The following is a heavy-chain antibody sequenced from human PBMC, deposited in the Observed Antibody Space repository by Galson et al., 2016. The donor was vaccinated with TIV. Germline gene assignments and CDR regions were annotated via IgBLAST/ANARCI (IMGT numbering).Heavy chain of an antibody. CDR2: INAGNGNT. J-gene: IGHJ4*03. CDR3: ARDPGYFVY. CDR1: GYTFTNYI. D-gene: IGHD1-1*01. Sequence: SVKVSCKASGYTFTNYIMHWVRQAPGQRLEWMGWINAGNGNTKYSQKFQGRVTITRDTSASTAYMELSSLRSEDTAVYSCARDPGYFVYWGQGTTVTVS. V-gene: IGHV1-3*01.